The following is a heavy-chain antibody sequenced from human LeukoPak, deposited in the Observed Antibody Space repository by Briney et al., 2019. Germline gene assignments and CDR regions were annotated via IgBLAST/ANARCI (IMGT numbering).Heavy chain of an antibody. D-gene: IGHD1-14*01. Sequence: SVKVSCKASGGTFSNYSISWVRQAPGQGLEWMGRIIPILTIPNNAQKSQGRVTITADKSTSTAYMELSSLRSEDTAVYYCARDQPRARYFDYWGQGTLVTVSS. CDR2: IIPILTIP. V-gene: IGHV1-69*04. J-gene: IGHJ4*02. CDR3: ARDQPRARYFDY. CDR1: GGTFSNYS.